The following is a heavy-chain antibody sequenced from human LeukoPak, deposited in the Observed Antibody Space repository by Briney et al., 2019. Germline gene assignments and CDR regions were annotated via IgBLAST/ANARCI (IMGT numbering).Heavy chain of an antibody. Sequence: GGSLRLSCAASGFTFSSYWTSWVRQAPGKGPEWVANIKQDGSEEYYVDSVKGRFTISRDNAKNSLYLQMNSLRAEDTAVYYCARVLWSGEGFDPWGQGTLVTVSS. CDR2: IKQDGSEE. CDR1: GFTFSSYW. D-gene: IGHD3-10*01. CDR3: ARVLWSGEGFDP. V-gene: IGHV3-7*03. J-gene: IGHJ5*02.